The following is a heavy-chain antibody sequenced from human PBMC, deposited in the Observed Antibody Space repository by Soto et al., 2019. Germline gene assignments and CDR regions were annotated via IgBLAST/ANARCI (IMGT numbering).Heavy chain of an antibody. CDR2: ISSSSSYI. J-gene: IGHJ4*02. D-gene: IGHD2-15*01. CDR3: ARDIVVVVAATKTEEDY. Sequence: EVQLVESGGGLVKPGGSLRLSCEASGFTFRTYSMNWVRQAPGKGLEWVSSISSSSSYIYYADSVKGRFTISRDNAKNSLYLQMNSLRAEDTSVYYCARDIVVVVAATKTEEDYWGQGTLVTVSS. V-gene: IGHV3-21*01. CDR1: GFTFRTYS.